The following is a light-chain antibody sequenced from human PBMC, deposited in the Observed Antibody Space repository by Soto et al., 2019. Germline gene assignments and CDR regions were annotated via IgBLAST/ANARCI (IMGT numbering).Light chain of an antibody. CDR1: KSDIGVYDF. J-gene: IGLJ1*01. CDR3: KSYAGSNTYV. V-gene: IGLV2-8*01. CDR2: EVV. Sequence: QSVLTQPPSASGSPGQSVTISCTGTKSDIGVYDFVSWYQHHPGNAPRLIIYEVVQRPSGVPDRFSGSKSGNTASLTVSGLQAADEADHFCKSYAGSNTYVFGSGTKVTVL.